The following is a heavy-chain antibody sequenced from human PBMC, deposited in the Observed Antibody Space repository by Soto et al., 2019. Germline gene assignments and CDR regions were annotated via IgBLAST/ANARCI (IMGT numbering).Heavy chain of an antibody. J-gene: IGHJ4*02. CDR2: IYYSGST. CDR1: GGSISSSSYY. Sequence: QLQLQESGPGLVKPSETLSLTCTVSGGSISSSSYYWGWIRQPPGKGLEWIGSIYYSGSTYYNPSLKSRVTISVDTSKNQFSLKLSSVTAADTAVYYCARHEWWSRIDYWGQGTLVTVSS. V-gene: IGHV4-39*01. D-gene: IGHD2-15*01. CDR3: ARHEWWSRIDY.